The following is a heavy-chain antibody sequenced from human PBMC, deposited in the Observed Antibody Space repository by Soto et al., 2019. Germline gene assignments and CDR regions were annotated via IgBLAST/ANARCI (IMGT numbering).Heavy chain of an antibody. CDR3: ARDNGQWLQFMVDY. CDR2: ISYDGSNK. CDR1: GFTFSSYA. V-gene: IGHV3-30-3*01. D-gene: IGHD6-19*01. Sequence: PGGSLRLSCAASGFTFSSYAMHWVRQAPGKGLEWVAVISYDGSNKYYADSVKGRFTISRDNSKNTLYLQMNSLRAEDTAVYYCARDNGQWLQFMVDYWGQGTLVTVSS. J-gene: IGHJ4*02.